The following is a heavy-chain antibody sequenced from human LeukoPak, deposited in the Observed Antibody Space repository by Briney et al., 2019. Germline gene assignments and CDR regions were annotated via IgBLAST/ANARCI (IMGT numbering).Heavy chain of an antibody. D-gene: IGHD2-2*01. CDR3: AKNPYCSSTSCYWEDV. CDR2: ISGSGGST. Sequence: GXXLRLSCAASGFTFSSYAMSWVRQAPGKGLEWVSAISGSGGSTYYADSVKGRFTISRDNSKNTLYLQMNSLRAEDTAVYYCAKNPYCSSTSCYWEDVWGKGTTVTVSS. V-gene: IGHV3-23*01. J-gene: IGHJ6*04. CDR1: GFTFSSYA.